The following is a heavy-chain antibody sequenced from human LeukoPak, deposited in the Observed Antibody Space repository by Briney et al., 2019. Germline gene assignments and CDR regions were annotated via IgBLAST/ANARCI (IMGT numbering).Heavy chain of an antibody. J-gene: IGHJ6*03. Sequence: ASVKVSCKASGYTFTSYGISWVRQAPGQGLEWMGWISAYNGNTNYAQKLQGRVTMTTDTSTSTAYMELRSLRSDDTAVYYCARVVPSLVVVPVPPYYMDVWGKGTTVTVSS. CDR2: ISAYNGNT. V-gene: IGHV1-18*01. CDR1: GYTFTSYG. CDR3: ARVVPSLVVVPVPPYYMDV. D-gene: IGHD2-2*01.